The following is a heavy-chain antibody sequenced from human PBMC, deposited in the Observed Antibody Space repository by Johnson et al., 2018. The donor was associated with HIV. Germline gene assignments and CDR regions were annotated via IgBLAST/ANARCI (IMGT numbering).Heavy chain of an antibody. D-gene: IGHD7-27*01. CDR3: ARDFGLFLGKDDAFDI. V-gene: IGHV3-30*04. Sequence: QVQLVESGGGVVQPGRSLRLSCAASGFTFSNYAMHWVRQAPGKGLEWVAVISYDRNNKYYADSLKGRFTISRDNSKNTLYLQMNSLRAEDTAVYYCARDFGLFLGKDDAFDIWGQGTMVTVSS. CDR2: ISYDRNNK. J-gene: IGHJ3*02. CDR1: GFTFSNYA.